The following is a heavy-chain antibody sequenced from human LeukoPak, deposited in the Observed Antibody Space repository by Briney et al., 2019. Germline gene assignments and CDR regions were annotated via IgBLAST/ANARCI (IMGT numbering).Heavy chain of an antibody. CDR1: GFTFSSYW. J-gene: IGHJ6*02. CDR3: ARDTATGLDV. Sequence: GGSLRLSCAASGFTFSSYWMHWVRQAPGKGLVWVSRINSDGSSTNQADSVKGRFTISRDNAKKALYLQMNSLRVEDTAVYFCARDTATGLDVWGQGTTVTVSS. CDR2: INSDGSST. D-gene: IGHD2-21*02. V-gene: IGHV3-74*01.